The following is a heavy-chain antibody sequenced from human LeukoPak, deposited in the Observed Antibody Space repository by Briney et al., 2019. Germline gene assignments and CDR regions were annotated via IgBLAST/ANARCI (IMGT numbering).Heavy chain of an antibody. CDR2: IKSKIDGGTI. J-gene: IGHJ4*02. D-gene: IGHD6-25*01. CDR3: TTRRQDGC. CDR1: GFTFSDAW. Sequence: GGSLRLSCVASGFTFSDAWMSWVRQAPGKGLEWVGRIKSKIDGGTIDYGATVKGRFTISRDDSRNTLYLQTNSLKTEDRAVYYCTTRRQDGCWGQGTLVTVS. V-gene: IGHV3-15*01.